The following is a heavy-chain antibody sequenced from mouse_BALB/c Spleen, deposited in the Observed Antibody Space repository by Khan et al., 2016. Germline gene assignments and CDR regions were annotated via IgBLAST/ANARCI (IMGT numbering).Heavy chain of an antibody. CDR1: GFSITSDYA. D-gene: IGHD1-1*01. V-gene: IGHV3-2*02. CDR2: ISYSGST. Sequence: EVQLQESGPGLVKPSQSLSLTCTVTGFSITSDYAWNWIRQFPGNKLEWMVYISYSGSTSNNPSLKSRISITRHTSKSKFCLQLYAVTTEEPATCYWASDYYGSSYIDYWVEGTTLTFSS. J-gene: IGHJ2*01. CDR3: ASDYYGSSYIDY.